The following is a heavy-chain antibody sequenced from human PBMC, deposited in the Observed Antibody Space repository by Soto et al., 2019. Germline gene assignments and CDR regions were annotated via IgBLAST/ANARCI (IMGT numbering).Heavy chain of an antibody. D-gene: IGHD6-19*01. CDR3: ARDTAVAGTEWFDP. Sequence: ASVKVSCKASGGTFSSYAISWVRQAPGQGLEWMGGIIPIFGTANYAQKFQGRVTITADESTSTAYMELSSLRSEDTAVYYCARDTAVAGTEWFDPWGQGTLVTVSS. V-gene: IGHV1-69*13. CDR2: IIPIFGTA. CDR1: GGTFSSYA. J-gene: IGHJ5*02.